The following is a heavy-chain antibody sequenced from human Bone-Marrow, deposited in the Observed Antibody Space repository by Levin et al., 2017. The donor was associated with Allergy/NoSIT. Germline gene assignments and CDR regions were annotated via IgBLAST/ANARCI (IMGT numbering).Heavy chain of an antibody. CDR2: IIPSFGTP. CDR1: GGTPSTYA. V-gene: IGHV1-69*13. D-gene: IGHD5-18*01. Sequence: GASVKVSCQASGGTPSTYALVWVRQAPGQGLEWMGGIIPSFGTPYYAQKFQGRVTITADEDTSTAYMELTSLRSDDTAVYYCASCGYSYGSPNFYFFGLDVWGQGTTVTVSS. J-gene: IGHJ6*02. CDR3: ASCGYSYGSPNFYFFGLDV.